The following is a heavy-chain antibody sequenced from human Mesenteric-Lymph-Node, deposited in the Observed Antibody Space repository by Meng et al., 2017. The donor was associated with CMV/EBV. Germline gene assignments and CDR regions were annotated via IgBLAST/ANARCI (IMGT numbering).Heavy chain of an antibody. J-gene: IGHJ4*02. CDR3: TGDSVSNPNLDY. D-gene: IGHD3-10*01. V-gene: IGHV3-66*01. CDR2: IYRGYNT. Sequence: PVVDGGGLFLPGASQRLSCAASGFNVRDEHMSWGRQAPWKGLEEVCIIYRGYNTYYLDSVKDRFTVSRDNSNNTMYLQMNSLRVEDTAVYYCTGDSVSNPNLDYWGEGPVVTVSS. CDR1: GFNVRDEH.